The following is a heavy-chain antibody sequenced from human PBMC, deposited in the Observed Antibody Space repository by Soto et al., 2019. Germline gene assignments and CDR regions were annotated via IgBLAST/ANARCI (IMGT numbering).Heavy chain of an antibody. J-gene: IGHJ6*02. CDR1: GGTFSSYA. V-gene: IGHV1-69*06. D-gene: IGHD5-12*01. CDR3: ARATTPIELATKGYYYGMDV. CDR2: IIPIFGTA. Sequence: GASVKVSCKASGGTFSSYAISWVRQAPGQGLEWMGGIIPIFGTANYAQKFQGRVTITADKSTSAAYMELSSLRSEDTAVYYCARATTPIELATKGYYYGMDVWGQGTTLTVYS.